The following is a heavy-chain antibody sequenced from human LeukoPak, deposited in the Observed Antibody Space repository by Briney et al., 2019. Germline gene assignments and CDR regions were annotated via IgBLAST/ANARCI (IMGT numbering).Heavy chain of an antibody. CDR2: IYPGDSDT. D-gene: IGHD3-9*01. CDR1: GYSFTSYW. V-gene: IGHV5-51*01. Sequence: MLGESLKIFCKGSGYSFTSYWIGWVRQMPGKGLEWMGIIYPGDSDTRYSPSFQGQVTISADKSISTAYLQWSSLKASDTAMYYCARQFGRVRYFDWLPDYWGQGTLVTVSS. CDR3: ARQFGRVRYFDWLPDY. J-gene: IGHJ4*02.